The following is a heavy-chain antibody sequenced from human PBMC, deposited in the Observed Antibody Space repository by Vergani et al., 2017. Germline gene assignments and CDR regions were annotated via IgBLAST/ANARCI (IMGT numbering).Heavy chain of an antibody. V-gene: IGHV4-34*01. D-gene: IGHD5-18*01. CDR3: ASLDTAMAY. CDR2: INHSGST. CDR1: GGSISSYY. J-gene: IGHJ4*02. Sequence: QLQLQESGPGLVKPSETLSLTCTVSGGSISSYYWSWIRQPPGKGLEWIGEINHSGSTNYNPSLKSRVTISVDTSKNQFSLKLSSVTAADTAVYYCASLDTAMAYWGQGTLVTVSS.